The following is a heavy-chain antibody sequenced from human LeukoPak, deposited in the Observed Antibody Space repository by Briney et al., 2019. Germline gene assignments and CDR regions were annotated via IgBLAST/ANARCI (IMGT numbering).Heavy chain of an antibody. J-gene: IGHJ4*02. D-gene: IGHD1-26*01. CDR1: GFTFSDYY. Sequence: PGGSLRLSCAASGFTFSDYYMSWIRQAPEKGLEWVSYISSSGSTIYYADSVKGRFTISRDNAKNSLYLQVNSLRAEDTAVYYCAREISGERTYYFDYWGQGTLVTVSS. CDR2: ISSSGSTI. V-gene: IGHV3-11*01. CDR3: AREISGERTYYFDY.